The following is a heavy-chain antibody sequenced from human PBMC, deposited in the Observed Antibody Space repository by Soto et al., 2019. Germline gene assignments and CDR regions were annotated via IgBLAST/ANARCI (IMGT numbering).Heavy chain of an antibody. Sequence: GGSLRLSCAASGLTFSSYCNHWVRQAPGKGLGWGAVIWYDVSNKYYADSVKGRFTISRDNSKNTLYLQMNSLRAEDTAVYYCARDSRVRFLEWLSSRVSRGAFDIWGQGTMVTVSS. CDR3: ARDSRVRFLEWLSSRVSRGAFDI. D-gene: IGHD3-3*01. J-gene: IGHJ3*02. CDR2: IWYDVSNK. V-gene: IGHV3-33*01. CDR1: GLTFSSYC.